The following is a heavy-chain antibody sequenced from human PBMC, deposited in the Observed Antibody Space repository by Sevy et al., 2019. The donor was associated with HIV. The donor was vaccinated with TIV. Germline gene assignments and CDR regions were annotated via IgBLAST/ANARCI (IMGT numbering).Heavy chain of an antibody. V-gene: IGHV3-30*18. J-gene: IGHJ6*02. CDR3: AKNRLPGGSYFSRHGLDV. CDR2: ILHDGSYR. Sequence: GGCLRLSCAASGFTFSSYDMHWVRQAPGKGLEWVAIILHDGSYREYVDSVRGRFTMSRDNSKNTMYLQMNGLSIEDTAVYYSAKNRLPGGSYFSRHGLDVWGRGTTVTVSS. CDR1: GFTFSSYD. D-gene: IGHD3-10*01.